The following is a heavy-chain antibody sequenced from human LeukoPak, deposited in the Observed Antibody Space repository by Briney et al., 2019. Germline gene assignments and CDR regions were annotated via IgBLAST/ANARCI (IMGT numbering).Heavy chain of an antibody. Sequence: GGSLRLSGVASGFTFSNYAMSWVRQPPGKGQQWVSGISASGGSTYYADSVKGRFSMSRDNSKNTLFLQMNTLRAEDTAIYYCAKVSDSSGWYYDYWGQGTQVTVSS. J-gene: IGHJ4*02. CDR3: AKVSDSSGWYYDY. V-gene: IGHV3-23*01. D-gene: IGHD6-19*01. CDR2: ISASGGST. CDR1: GFTFSNYA.